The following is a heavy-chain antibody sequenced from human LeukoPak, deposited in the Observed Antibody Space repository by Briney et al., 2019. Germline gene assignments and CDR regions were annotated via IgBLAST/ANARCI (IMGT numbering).Heavy chain of an antibody. V-gene: IGHV3-9*03. CDR2: ISWNSGSI. J-gene: IGHJ3*02. Sequence: PGRSLRLSCAASGFTFDDYAMHWVRQAPGRGLEWVSGISWNSGSIGYADSVKGRFTISRDNAKNSLYLQMNSLRAEDMALYYCAKGSSDIVATGAFDIWGQGTMVTVSS. CDR3: AKGSSDIVATGAFDI. D-gene: IGHD5-12*01. CDR1: GFTFDDYA.